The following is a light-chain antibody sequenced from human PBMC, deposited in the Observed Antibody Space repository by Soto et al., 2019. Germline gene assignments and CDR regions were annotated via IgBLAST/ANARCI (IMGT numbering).Light chain of an antibody. V-gene: IGLV2-14*01. CDR3: SSYTSSSTYV. Sequence: QSALAQPASVSGSPGQSITISCTGTSSDVGGYNYVSWYQQHPGKAPKVMIYEVSNRPSGVSNRFSGSKSGNTASLTISGLQAEDAADYYCSSYTSSSTYVFGTGTKVTVL. CDR2: EVS. J-gene: IGLJ1*01. CDR1: SSDVGGYNY.